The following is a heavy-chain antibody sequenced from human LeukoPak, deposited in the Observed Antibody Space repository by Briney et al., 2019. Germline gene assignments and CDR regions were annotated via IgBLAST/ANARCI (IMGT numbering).Heavy chain of an antibody. J-gene: IGHJ4*02. CDR2: ISYNGGST. V-gene: IGHV3-64*01. CDR3: ARRPYSGTYYVDY. Sequence: PGGSLRLSCAASGFTFSSYEMNWVRQAPGKGLEYVSAISYNGGSTYYANSVKGRFTISRDNSKNTLYLQMGSLRADDMAVYYCARRPYSGTYYVDYWGQGTLVTVSS. D-gene: IGHD1-26*01. CDR1: GFTFSSYE.